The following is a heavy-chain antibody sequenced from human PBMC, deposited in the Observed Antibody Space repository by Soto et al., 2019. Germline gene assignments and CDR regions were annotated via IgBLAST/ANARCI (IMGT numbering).Heavy chain of an antibody. V-gene: IGHV1-18*01. CDR1: GYTFTNYG. CDR3: ARGVGLGSYYNQYHWFDR. Sequence: QVQLVQSGGEVKKPGASVKVSCKASGYTFTNYGISWVRQAPGQGLEWMGWINVYNGNTKYAQKVQGRVTMTTDTSTSTADMELRSLRSDDTAVYYCARGVGLGSYYNQYHWFDRWGQGTLVTVSS. J-gene: IGHJ5*02. D-gene: IGHD3-10*01. CDR2: INVYNGNT.